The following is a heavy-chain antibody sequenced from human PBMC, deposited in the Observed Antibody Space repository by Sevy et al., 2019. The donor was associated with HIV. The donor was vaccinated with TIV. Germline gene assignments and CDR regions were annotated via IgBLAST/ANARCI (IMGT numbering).Heavy chain of an antibody. CDR2: ISAYNGNT. Sequence: ASVKVSCKASGYTFTSYGISWVRQAPGQGLEWMGWISAYNGNTSYAQKLQGRVTMTTDTSTSTAYMELRSLRSDDTAVYYCARDRSYGDYESFDYWGQGTLVTVSS. CDR3: ARDRSYGDYESFDY. J-gene: IGHJ4*02. V-gene: IGHV1-18*04. CDR1: GYTFTSYG. D-gene: IGHD4-17*01.